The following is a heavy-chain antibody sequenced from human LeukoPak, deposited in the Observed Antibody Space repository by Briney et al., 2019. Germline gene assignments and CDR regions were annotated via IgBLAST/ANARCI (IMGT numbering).Heavy chain of an antibody. CDR3: ARGNPYYDFWSGYNTYYYYGMDV. D-gene: IGHD3-3*01. CDR2: ISAYNGNT. CDR1: GYTFTSYG. V-gene: IGHV1-18*01. Sequence: GASVKVSCKASGYTFTSYGISWVRQAPGQGLEWMGWISAYNGNTNYAQKLQGRVTMTTDTSTSTAYMELRSPRSDDTAVYYCARGNPYYDFWSGYNTYYYYGMDVWGQGTTVTVSS. J-gene: IGHJ6*02.